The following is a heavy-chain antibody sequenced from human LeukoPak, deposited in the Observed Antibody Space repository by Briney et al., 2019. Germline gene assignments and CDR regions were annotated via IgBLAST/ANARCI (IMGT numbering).Heavy chain of an antibody. CDR3: ARGRVSSSTWYSTYYYFFYMDF. D-gene: IGHD4-11*01. Sequence: SETLSLTCNVSGGSISSNYWTWIRQPPGKGLEWIGYVDHTGSTKFNPSLNGRVSISRDTSKNFFSLRLRSVTAADTAVYFCARGRVSSSTWYSTYYYFFYMDFWGKGTTVTVSS. J-gene: IGHJ6*03. V-gene: IGHV4-59*01. CDR2: VDHTGST. CDR1: GGSISSNY.